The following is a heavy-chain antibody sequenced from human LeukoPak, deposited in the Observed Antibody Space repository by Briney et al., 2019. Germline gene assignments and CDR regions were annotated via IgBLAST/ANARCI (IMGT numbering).Heavy chain of an antibody. J-gene: IGHJ6*03. D-gene: IGHD2-2*01. CDR1: GFTFDDYA. V-gene: IGHV3-43D*03. CDR3: AKDRVPGSRYYYMDV. CDR2: ISWDGGST. Sequence: PGGSLRLSCAASGFTFDDYAMHWVGRARGKGREGVSLISWDGGSTYNADSVKGRFTISRDNSKNSLYLQMNSLRAEDTALYYCAKDRVPGSRYYYMDVWGKGTTVTVSS.